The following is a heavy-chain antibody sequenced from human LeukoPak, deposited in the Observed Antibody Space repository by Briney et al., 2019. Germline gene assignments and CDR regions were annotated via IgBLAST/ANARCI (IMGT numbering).Heavy chain of an antibody. CDR1: GFIFSGSW. CDR2: IRKDGSEK. V-gene: IGHV3-7*03. D-gene: IGHD2-15*01. CDR3: TTDTWYSAGH. J-gene: IGHJ4*02. Sequence: GGSLRLSCTASGFIFSGSWMAWIRQAPGKGLEWVAIIRKDGSEKYYVDSMKGRFTISRDNAKNSLFLQMNSLRAEDTAIYYCTTDTWYSAGHWGQGTLVTVSS.